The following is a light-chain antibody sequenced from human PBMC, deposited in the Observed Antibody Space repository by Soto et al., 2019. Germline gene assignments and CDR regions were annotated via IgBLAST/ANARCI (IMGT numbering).Light chain of an antibody. V-gene: IGKV3-20*01. CDR3: QQYGTSLSWT. J-gene: IGKJ1*01. CDR2: GAS. Sequence: EIVLTQSPGTLSLSPGERATLSCRASQSVTSSYLTWYQQKPGQAPRLLIYGASSRAAGIPDRFSGSGSGTDFTLTINRLEPEDFAVYYCQQYGTSLSWTFGQATKVEIK. CDR1: QSVTSSY.